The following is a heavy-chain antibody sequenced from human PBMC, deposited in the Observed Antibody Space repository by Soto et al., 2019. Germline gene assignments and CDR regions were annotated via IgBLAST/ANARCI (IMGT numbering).Heavy chain of an antibody. CDR2: IWYDGSNK. CDR1: GFTFSSYG. J-gene: IGHJ3*02. Sequence: SCAASGFTFSSYGMHWVRQAPGKGLEWVAVIWYDGSNKYYADSVKGRSTISRDNSKNTLYLQVNSLRAEDTAVYYCARGLGYCSGGSCYSDGYAFDIWGQGTMVTVSS. CDR3: ARGLGYCSGGSCYSDGYAFDI. D-gene: IGHD2-15*01. V-gene: IGHV3-33*01.